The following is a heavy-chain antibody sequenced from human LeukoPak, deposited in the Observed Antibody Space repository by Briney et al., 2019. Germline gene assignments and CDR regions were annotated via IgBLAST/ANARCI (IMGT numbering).Heavy chain of an antibody. CDR2: IYTSGST. Sequence: SETLSLTCTVSGGSISSYYWSWIRQPPGKGLEWIGRIYTSGSTNYNPSLKSRVTMSVDTSKNQFSLKLSSVTAADTAVYYCARVGAGVDSYYYYGVDVWGQGTTVTVSS. D-gene: IGHD1-26*01. CDR1: GGSISSYY. J-gene: IGHJ6*02. CDR3: ARVGAGVDSYYYYGVDV. V-gene: IGHV4-4*07.